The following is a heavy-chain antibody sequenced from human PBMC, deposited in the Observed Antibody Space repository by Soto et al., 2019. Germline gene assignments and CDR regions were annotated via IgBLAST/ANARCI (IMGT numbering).Heavy chain of an antibody. V-gene: IGHV4-61*03. CDR3: ARANRTGPLDS. Sequence: QVHLQESGPGLVKPSETLSLSCTVSGGSVSSGSYYWSWIRQPPGKALEFIGHIFHSGTTNYNPSLTIRVIISVDTPANHSSLRLRSVTAADTAVYYCARANRTGPLDSWGQGYLVTVSS. J-gene: IGHJ4*02. D-gene: IGHD1-1*01. CDR1: GGSVSSGSYY. CDR2: IFHSGTT.